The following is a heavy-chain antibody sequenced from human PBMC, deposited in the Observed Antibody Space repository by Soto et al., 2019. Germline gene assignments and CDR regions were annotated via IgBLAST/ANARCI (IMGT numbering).Heavy chain of an antibody. Sequence: QLQLQESGPGLVKPSETLSLTCTVSGGSISSSSYSWGWIRQPPGKGLEWIGSIYYSGSTYYTPSFKSRLTISLDTHKHHFSLQLSSLTAADTAVSYCARGVDTAMDTRPYYGMYVWGQGTTVTVAS. CDR3: ARGVDTAMDTRPYYGMYV. CDR2: IYYSGST. CDR1: GGSISSSSYS. D-gene: IGHD5-18*01. V-gene: IGHV4-39*02. J-gene: IGHJ6*02.